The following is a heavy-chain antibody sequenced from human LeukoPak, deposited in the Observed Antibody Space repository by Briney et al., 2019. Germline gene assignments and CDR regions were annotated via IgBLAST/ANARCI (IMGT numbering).Heavy chain of an antibody. D-gene: IGHD2-2*01. CDR2: IYYSGST. CDR3: ARHLGYCSSTSCFYYYYGMDV. J-gene: IGHJ6*02. CDR1: GGSISSYY. V-gene: IGHV4-59*08. Sequence: SETLSLTRTVSGGSISSYYWSWIRQPPGKGLEWIGYIYYSGSTNYNPSLKSRVTISVDTSKNQFSLKLSSVTAADTAVYYCARHLGYCSSTSCFYYYYGMDVWGQGTTVTVSS.